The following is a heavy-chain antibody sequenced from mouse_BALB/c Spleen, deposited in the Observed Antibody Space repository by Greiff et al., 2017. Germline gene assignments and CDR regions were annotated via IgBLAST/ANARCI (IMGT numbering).Heavy chain of an antibody. V-gene: IGHV1-7*01. CDR1: GYTFTSYW. D-gene: IGHD1-1*01. Sequence: QVQLQQSGAELAKPGASVKMSCKASGYTFTSYWMHWVKQRPGQGLEWIGYINPSTGYTEYNQKFKDKATLTADKSSSTAYMQLSSLTSEDSAVYYCARSATTVVHWDFDVWGAGTTVTVSS. CDR2: INPSTGYT. J-gene: IGHJ1*01. CDR3: ARSATTVVHWDFDV.